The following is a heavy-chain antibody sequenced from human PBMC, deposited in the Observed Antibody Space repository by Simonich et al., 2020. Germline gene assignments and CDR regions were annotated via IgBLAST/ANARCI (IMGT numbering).Heavy chain of an antibody. V-gene: IGHV3-7*01. CDR3: ARDGLGTAYYYYMDV. J-gene: IGHJ6*03. CDR2: IKQEGSEK. Sequence: EVQLVESGGGLVQPGGSLRLSCEASGLTFIAYWMSWVRQAPGKGLGWVANIKQEGSEKYYVDYVKGRFTISRDNAKNSRYLQMISLRAEDTAVYYCARDGLGTAYYYYMDVWGKGTTVTVSS. D-gene: IGHD7-27*01. CDR1: GLTFIAYW.